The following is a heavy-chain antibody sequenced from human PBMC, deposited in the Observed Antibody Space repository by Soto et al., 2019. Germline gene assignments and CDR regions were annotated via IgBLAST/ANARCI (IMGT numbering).Heavy chain of an antibody. Sequence: QLQLQESGPGLVKPSETLSLTCTVSGGSISSSSYYWGWIRQPPGKGLEWIGSLFYSGSTYYNPAPQAALPLSVDPSQDQFPLKLRPWPAADTAVYYCGRVAAAGGGTFNWFDPWGQGTLVTVSS. J-gene: IGHJ5*02. D-gene: IGHD6-13*01. V-gene: IGHV4-39*01. CDR2: LFYSGST. CDR3: GRVAAAGGGTFNWFDP. CDR1: GGSISSSSYY.